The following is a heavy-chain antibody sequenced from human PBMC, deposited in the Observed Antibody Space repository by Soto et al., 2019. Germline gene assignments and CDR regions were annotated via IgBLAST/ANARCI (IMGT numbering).Heavy chain of an antibody. J-gene: IGHJ4*02. CDR3: ARVIAAAADFDY. CDR2: ISAYNGNT. Sequence: QVQLVQSGAEVKKPGASVKVSCKASGYTFTSYGISWVRQAPGQGLEWMGWISAYNGNTNYAQKLQGRVTMTPDTSKNTAYMELRNLRSDDTAVYYCARVIAAAADFDYWGQGTLVTVSS. D-gene: IGHD6-13*01. V-gene: IGHV1-18*01. CDR1: GYTFTSYG.